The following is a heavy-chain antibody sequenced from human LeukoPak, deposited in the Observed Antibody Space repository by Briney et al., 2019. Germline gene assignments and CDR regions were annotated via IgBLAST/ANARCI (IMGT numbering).Heavy chain of an antibody. CDR2: IYYSGST. CDR1: GGSISSHY. V-gene: IGHV4-59*11. Sequence: KPSETLSLTCTVSGGSISSHYWSWIRQPPGKGLEWIGYIYYSGSTNYNPSLKSRVTISVDTSKNQFSLKLSSVTAADTAVYYCARGPPPTVYYHYMDVWGKGTTVTVSS. J-gene: IGHJ6*03. CDR3: ARGPPPTVYYHYMDV.